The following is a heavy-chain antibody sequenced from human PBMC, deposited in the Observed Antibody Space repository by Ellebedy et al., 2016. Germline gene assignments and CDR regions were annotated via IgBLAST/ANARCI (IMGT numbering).Heavy chain of an antibody. Sequence: SETLSLTXAVYGGSFSGYYWSWIRQPPGKGLEWIGEINHSGSTYYNPSLKSRVTISVDTSKNQFSLKLSSVTAADTAVYYCARAPGYYDSSGYTVVDAFDIWGQGTMVTVSS. J-gene: IGHJ3*02. V-gene: IGHV4-34*09. D-gene: IGHD3-22*01. CDR1: GGSFSGYY. CDR3: ARAPGYYDSSGYTVVDAFDI. CDR2: INHSGST.